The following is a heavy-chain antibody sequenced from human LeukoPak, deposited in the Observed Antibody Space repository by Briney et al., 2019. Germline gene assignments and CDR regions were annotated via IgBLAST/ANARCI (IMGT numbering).Heavy chain of an antibody. D-gene: IGHD1-26*01. J-gene: IGHJ6*02. CDR2: ISAYNGST. CDR3: ARSGGAPPYYYYGMDV. CDR1: GYTFTSYG. V-gene: IGHV1-18*01. Sequence: ASVKVSCKASGYTFTSYGISWVRQAPGQGLEWMGWISAYNGSTNYAQKLQGRVTMTTDTSTSTAYMELRSLRSDDTAVYYCARSGGAPPYYYYGMDVWGQGTTVTVSS.